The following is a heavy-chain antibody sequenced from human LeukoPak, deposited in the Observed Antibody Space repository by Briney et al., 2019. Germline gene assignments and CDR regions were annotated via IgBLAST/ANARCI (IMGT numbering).Heavy chain of an antibody. CDR1: GFTFSSYA. CDR3: ATSYDVSGYCFDY. D-gene: IGHD3-22*01. Sequence: PGGSLRLSCAASGFTFSSYAMSWVRQAPGKGLEWVANTKQDGSEKYYVDSVKGRFTISRDNAKNSLYLQMNSLRAEDTAVYYCATSYDVSGYCFDYWGQGTLVTVSS. V-gene: IGHV3-7*02. J-gene: IGHJ4*02. CDR2: TKQDGSEK.